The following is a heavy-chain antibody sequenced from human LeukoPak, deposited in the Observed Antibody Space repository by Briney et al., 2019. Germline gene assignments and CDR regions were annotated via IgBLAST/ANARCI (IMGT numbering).Heavy chain of an antibody. CDR1: GFTFSRYW. D-gene: IGHD3/OR15-3a*01. V-gene: IGHV3-74*01. Sequence: HTGGSLRLSCAASGFTFSRYWMNWVRHAPGKGLLWVSRINSDGSSTYYADSVKGRFTTSRDNAKNALHLQMNSLTAEDTAVYYCVLDLFSSFAFDIWGQGTMVTVSS. J-gene: IGHJ3*02. CDR3: VLDLFSSFAFDI. CDR2: INSDGSST.